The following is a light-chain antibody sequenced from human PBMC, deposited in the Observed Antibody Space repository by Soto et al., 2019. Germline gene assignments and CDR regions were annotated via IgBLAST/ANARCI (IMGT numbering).Light chain of an antibody. CDR1: QSVSSGY. CDR3: QQYGSSPWS. V-gene: IGKV3-20*01. Sequence: EIVLTQSPGTLSLSPGERATLSCRASQSVSSGYLAWYQQKPGQAPRLLIYGVSSRATGIPDRFSGSGSGTDFTLTISRLDPEDFAVYYCQQYGSSPWSFGQGTKVEIK. J-gene: IGKJ1*01. CDR2: GVS.